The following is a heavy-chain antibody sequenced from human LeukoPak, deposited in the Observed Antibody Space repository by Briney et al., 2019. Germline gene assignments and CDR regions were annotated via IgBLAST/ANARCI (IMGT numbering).Heavy chain of an antibody. Sequence: GGSLRLSCAASRFTLSDHYMTWIRQAPGKGLEWVSSISSSRASYTNYADSVRGRFTISTDIVRNSLYLQMDSLRAEDTAVYYCARGASDFDYWGQGTLVTVSS. CDR2: ISSSRASYT. CDR3: ARGASDFDY. V-gene: IGHV3-11*05. CDR1: RFTLSDHY. J-gene: IGHJ4*02.